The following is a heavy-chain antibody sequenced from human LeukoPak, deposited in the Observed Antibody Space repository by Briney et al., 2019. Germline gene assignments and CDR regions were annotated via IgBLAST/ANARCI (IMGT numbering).Heavy chain of an antibody. CDR1: GGSISSYY. D-gene: IGHD3-10*01. J-gene: IGHJ5*02. CDR3: ARDYYGSGSYYKRT. V-gene: IGHV4-59*01. CDR2: IYYSGST. Sequence: PSEALSLTCTVSGGSISSYYWSWIRQPPGKGLEWMGYIYYSGSTNYNPSLKSRVTISVDPSKNQFSLKLSSVTAADTAVYYWARDYYGSGSYYKRTWGQGTLVTVSS.